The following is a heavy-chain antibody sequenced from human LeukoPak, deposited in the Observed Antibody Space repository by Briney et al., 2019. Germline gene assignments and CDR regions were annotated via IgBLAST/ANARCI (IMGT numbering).Heavy chain of an antibody. V-gene: IGHV3-11*01. CDR1: GFTFSDYY. D-gene: IGHD3-9*01. J-gene: IGHJ6*02. CDR2: ISSSGSTI. CDR3: ARDDILTGYPSAYYYYGMDV. Sequence: GGSLRLSCAASGFTFSDYYMSWIRQAPGKGLEWVSYISSSGSTIYYADSVKGRFTISRDNAKNSLYLQMNSLRAEDTAVYYCARDDILTGYPSAYYYYGMDVWGQGTTVTVSS.